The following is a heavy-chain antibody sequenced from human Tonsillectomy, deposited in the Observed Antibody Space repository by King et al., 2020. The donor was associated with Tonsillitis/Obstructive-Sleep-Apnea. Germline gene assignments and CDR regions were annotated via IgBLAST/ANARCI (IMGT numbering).Heavy chain of an antibody. D-gene: IGHD5-12*01. CDR2: IYWDDDK. J-gene: IGHJ4*02. CDR3: AHSGYSGYDLRVYFDY. Sequence: ITLKESGPTLVKPTQTLTLTCTFSGFSLSTSGVGVGWIRQPPGKALEWLALIYWDDDKRSNPSLKSRLTITKDTSKNQVVLTMTNMDPVDTATYYCAHSGYSGYDLRVYFDYWGQGTLVTVSS. V-gene: IGHV2-5*02. CDR1: GFSLSTSGVG.